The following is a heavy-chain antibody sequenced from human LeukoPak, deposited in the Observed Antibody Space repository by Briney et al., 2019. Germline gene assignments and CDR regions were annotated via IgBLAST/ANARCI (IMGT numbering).Heavy chain of an antibody. J-gene: IGHJ4*02. CDR2: IWYDGSNK. CDR1: GFTFSSYG. Sequence: GGSLRLSCAASGFTFSSYGMHWVRQAPGKGLEWVAVIWYDGSNKYYADSVKGRFTISRDNSKNTLYLQMNSLRAEDTAVYYCARDARGGGSYYDYWGQGTLVTVSS. CDR3: ARDARGGGSYYDY. D-gene: IGHD3-10*01. V-gene: IGHV3-33*01.